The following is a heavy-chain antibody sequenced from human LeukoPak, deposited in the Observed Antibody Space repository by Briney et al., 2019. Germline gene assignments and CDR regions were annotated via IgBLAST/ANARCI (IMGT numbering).Heavy chain of an antibody. D-gene: IGHD6-19*01. CDR3: ARDSSGWYEVWFDP. CDR2: IYYNGSR. Sequence: SETLSLTCAVYGGSFSGYYWSWIRQLPGKGLELIGSIYYNGSRYYNPSLKSRVTMSVDTSKNQFSLKLSSVTAADTAVYYCARDSSGWYEVWFDPSGQGTLVTVSS. J-gene: IGHJ5*02. V-gene: IGHV4-34*11. CDR1: GGSFSGYY.